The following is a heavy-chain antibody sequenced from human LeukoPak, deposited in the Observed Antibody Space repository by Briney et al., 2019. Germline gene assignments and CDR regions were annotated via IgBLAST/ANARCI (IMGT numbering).Heavy chain of an antibody. V-gene: IGHV3-48*03. CDR1: GFMFSSHV. Sequence: PGGSLRLSCAASGFMFSSHVMNWVRQAPGKGLEWVSYISGSGGSISYAASVGGRFTISRDNAKSSLFLQMNSLRAEDTAVYYCARDGSHFDPFDYWGQGTLVTVSS. CDR3: ARDGSHFDPFDY. D-gene: IGHD3-9*01. CDR2: ISGSGGSI. J-gene: IGHJ4*02.